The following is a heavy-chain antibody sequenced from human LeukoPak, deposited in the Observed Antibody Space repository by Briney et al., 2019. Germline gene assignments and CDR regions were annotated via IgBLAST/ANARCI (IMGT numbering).Heavy chain of an antibody. CDR1: GGSISSYY. V-gene: IGHV4-4*07. D-gene: IGHD3-10*02. CDR3: ARDPGDVRGDY. CDR2: IYTSGST. Sequence: SESLSLTCTVSGGSISSYYMSWIRQPAGKGLEWIGRIYTSGSTNYNPSPTSGVTMSVDTSKNQFSLNLSSVTASDTAVYYSARDPGDVRGDYWGQGTPVTLSS. J-gene: IGHJ4*02.